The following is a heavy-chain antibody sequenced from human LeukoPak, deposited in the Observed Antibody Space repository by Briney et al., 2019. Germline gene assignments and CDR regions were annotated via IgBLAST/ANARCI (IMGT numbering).Heavy chain of an antibody. CDR3: ARPGEEGTAMGLRAFDI. D-gene: IGHD5-18*01. V-gene: IGHV5-51*01. CDR1: GYSFTSYW. Sequence: GESLKISCKGSGYSFTSYWIGWVRQMPGKGLGWMGIIYPGDSDTRYSPSFQGQVTISADKSISTAYLQWSSLKASDTAMYYCARPGEEGTAMGLRAFDIWGQGTMVTVSS. CDR2: IYPGDSDT. J-gene: IGHJ3*02.